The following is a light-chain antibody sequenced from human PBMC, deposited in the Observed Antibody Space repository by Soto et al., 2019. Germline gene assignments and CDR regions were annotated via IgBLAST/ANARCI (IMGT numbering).Light chain of an antibody. V-gene: IGKV4-1*01. CDR2: WAS. CDR3: QQDYSTLT. J-gene: IGKJ4*01. CDR1: QSVLYSSNNKNY. Sequence: DIVMTQSPDSLAVSLGERATINCKSSQSVLYSSNNKNYLAWYQQKPGQPPKLLIYWASTRESGVPDRFSGSGSGTDFTLSISSLQAEDVAVYYCQQDYSTLTFGGGTKVDIK.